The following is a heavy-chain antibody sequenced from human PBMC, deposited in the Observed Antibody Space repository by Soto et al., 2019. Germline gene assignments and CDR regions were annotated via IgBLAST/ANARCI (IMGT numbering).Heavy chain of an antibody. CDR1: GYTFTSYG. CDR2: ISIYNGNT. CDR3: ARDVRSHDYGHYYYGMDG. Sequence: QVQLVQSGAEVNKPGASVKVSCKASGYTFTSYGISWVRQAPGQGLAWMGWISIYNGNTNYAQKLQGRVTMTTDTSTSTAYMALRSLRSDDTAVYYCARDVRSHDYGHYYYGMDGWGQGTTVTVSS. D-gene: IGHD4-17*01. J-gene: IGHJ6*02. V-gene: IGHV1-18*01.